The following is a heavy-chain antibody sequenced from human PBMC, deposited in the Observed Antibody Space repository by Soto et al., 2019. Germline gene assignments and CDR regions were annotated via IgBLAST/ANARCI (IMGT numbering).Heavy chain of an antibody. J-gene: IGHJ3*02. D-gene: IGHD3-10*01. V-gene: IGHV4-59*01. CDR2: IYYSGST. CDR1: GGSISSYY. Sequence: QGQLQESGPGLVKPSETLSLTCTVSGGSISSYYWSWIRQPPGKGLEWIGYIYYSGSTNYNPSLKSRVTITVDKSKNQFSMKLSSVTAADTAVYYWARVWGGAFDIWGQGTMVTVSS. CDR3: ARVWGGAFDI.